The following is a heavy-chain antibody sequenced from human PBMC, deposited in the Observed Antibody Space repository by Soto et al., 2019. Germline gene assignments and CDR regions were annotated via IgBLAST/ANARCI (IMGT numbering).Heavy chain of an antibody. V-gene: IGHV3-33*01. CDR2: IWYDGSNK. J-gene: IGHJ6*03. D-gene: IGHD3-3*01. CDR3: ARMSGPDYYYYYYMDV. CDR1: GFTFSSYG. Sequence: PGGSLRLSCAASGFTFSSYGMHWVRQAPGKGLEWVAVIWYDGSNKYYADSVKGRFTISRDNSKNTLYLQMNSLRAEDTAVYYCARMSGPDYYYYYYMDVWGKGTTVTVSS.